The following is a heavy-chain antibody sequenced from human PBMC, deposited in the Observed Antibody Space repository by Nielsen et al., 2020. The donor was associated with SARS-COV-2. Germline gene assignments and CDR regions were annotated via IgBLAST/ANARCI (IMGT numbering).Heavy chain of an antibody. CDR3: ARGSTREYNNGWTLDN. D-gene: IGHD5-18*01. CDR2: IYSGGDT. Sequence: GGSLRPSCAASGFTVSSNYMSWVRQAPGKGLERVAVIYSGGDTYYADSVKGRFTISRDNAKNSLYLQMNSLRAEDTAVYYCARGSTREYNNGWTLDNWGQGTLLTVSS. J-gene: IGHJ4*02. V-gene: IGHV3-53*01. CDR1: GFTVSSNY.